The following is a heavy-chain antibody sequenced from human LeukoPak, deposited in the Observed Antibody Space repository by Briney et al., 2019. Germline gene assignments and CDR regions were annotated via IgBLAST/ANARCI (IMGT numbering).Heavy chain of an antibody. CDR3: ARVAGYCSSTSCYKGLVGAFDI. J-gene: IGHJ3*02. D-gene: IGHD2-2*02. V-gene: IGHV3-53*05. Sequence: PGGSLRPSCAASGFTVSSNYMSWVRQAPGKGLEWVSVIYSGGSTYYADSVKGRFTISRDNSKNTLYLQMGSLRAEDMAVYYCARVAGYCSSTSCYKGLVGAFDIWGQGTMVTVSS. CDR2: IYSGGST. CDR1: GFTVSSNY.